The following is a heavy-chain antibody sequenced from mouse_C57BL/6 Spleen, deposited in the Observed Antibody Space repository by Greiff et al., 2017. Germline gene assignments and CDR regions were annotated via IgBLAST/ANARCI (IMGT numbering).Heavy chain of an antibody. J-gene: IGHJ2*01. CDR1: GFTFSDYY. V-gene: IGHV5-16*01. CDR3: ARDGTYFDY. D-gene: IGHD3-3*01. CDR2: INYDGSST. Sequence: EVQLVESEGGLVQPGSSMKLSCTASGFTFSDYYMAWVRQVPEKGLEWVANINYDGSSTYYLDSLKSRFIISRDNAKNILYLQMSSLKSEDTATYYCARDGTYFDYWGQGTTLTVSS.